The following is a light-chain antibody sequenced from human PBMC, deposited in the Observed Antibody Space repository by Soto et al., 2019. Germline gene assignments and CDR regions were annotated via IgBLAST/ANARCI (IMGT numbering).Light chain of an antibody. V-gene: IGKV3-20*01. J-gene: IGKJ1*01. CDR1: QSVSSSY. CDR3: QQYGSSPPWA. Sequence: EIVLTQSPGTLSLSPGERATLSCRASQSVSSSYLAWYQQKPGQAPRLLIYGASSRATGIPDRFSGSGSGTDFTLTISRLEPEYFAVYNCQQYGSSPPWAFGQGTKVDTK. CDR2: GAS.